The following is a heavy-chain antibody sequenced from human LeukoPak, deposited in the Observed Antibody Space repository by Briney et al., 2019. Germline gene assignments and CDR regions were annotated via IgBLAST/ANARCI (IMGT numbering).Heavy chain of an antibody. CDR3: ARSTVTTSGWFDP. D-gene: IGHD4-17*01. Sequence: SVKVSCKASGGAFSSYAISWVRQAPGQGLEWMGGIIPIFGIANYAQKFQGRVTITADKSTSTAYMELSSLRSEDTAVYYCARSTVTTSGWFDPWGQGTLVTVSS. J-gene: IGHJ5*02. CDR1: GGAFSSYA. CDR2: IIPIFGIA. V-gene: IGHV1-69*10.